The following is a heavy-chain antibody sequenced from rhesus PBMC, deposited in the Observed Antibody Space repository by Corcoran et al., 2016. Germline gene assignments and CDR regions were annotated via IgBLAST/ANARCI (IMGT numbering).Heavy chain of an antibody. J-gene: IGHJ4*01. Sequence: QVQLQQWGEGLVKPSETLSLTCAVYGGSISSNYWSWVRQPPEKGLEWIGHIRKGGSTNYNPSLKSRVTLSVDTSKNQLSLQLSSVTAADTAVYYCARGYSGYSYFDYWGQGVLVTVSS. CDR2: IRKGGST. CDR1: GGSISSNY. CDR3: ARGYSGYSYFDY. V-gene: IGHV4S11*01. D-gene: IGHD5-24*01.